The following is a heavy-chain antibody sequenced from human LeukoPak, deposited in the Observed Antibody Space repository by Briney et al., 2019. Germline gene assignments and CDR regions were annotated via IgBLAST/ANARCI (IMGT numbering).Heavy chain of an antibody. CDR3: VRQYYDILTGYSDLFDI. CDR2: IYYSGTT. V-gene: IGHV4-39*01. J-gene: IGHJ3*02. Sequence: SETLSLTCTVSGGSISSPSYYWGWIRQSPGKGLEWIGSIYYSGTTQDNPSLMSRVTISVDTSKNQFSLKLTSVTAADTSVYYCVRQYYDILTGYSDLFDIWGSGTKVIVSS. CDR1: GGSISSPSYY. D-gene: IGHD3-9*01.